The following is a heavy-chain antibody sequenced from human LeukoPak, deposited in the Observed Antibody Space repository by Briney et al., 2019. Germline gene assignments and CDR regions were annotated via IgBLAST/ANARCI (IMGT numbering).Heavy chain of an antibody. CDR1: GFTVSSNY. Sequence: GGSLRLSCAASGFTVSSNYMGWVRQAPGKGLEWVSVIYSGGSTYYADSVKGRFTISRDNSKNTLYLQMNSLRAEDTAVYYCARDRGDYGFDYWGQGTLVTVSS. D-gene: IGHD4-17*01. CDR2: IYSGGST. V-gene: IGHV3-66*01. J-gene: IGHJ4*02. CDR3: ARDRGDYGFDY.